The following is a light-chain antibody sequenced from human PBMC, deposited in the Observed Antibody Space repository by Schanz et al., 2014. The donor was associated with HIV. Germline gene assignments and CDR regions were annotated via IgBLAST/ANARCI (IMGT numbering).Light chain of an antibody. J-gene: IGKJ1*01. CDR2: DAS. CDR1: QSVSSSY. CDR3: QHYNNWPPWT. V-gene: IGKV3-20*01. Sequence: EIVLTQSPGTLSLSPGERATLSCRASQSVSSSYLAWYQQRPGQAPRLLIYDASSRATGIPDRFSGSGSGTDFTLTISNLQSEDFALYYCQHYNNWPPWTFGQGTKVEIK.